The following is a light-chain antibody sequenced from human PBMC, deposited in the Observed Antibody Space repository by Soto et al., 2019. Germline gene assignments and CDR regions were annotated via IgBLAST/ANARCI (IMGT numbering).Light chain of an antibody. J-gene: IGLJ1*01. CDR3: SSYTNINTRACV. CDR2: EVT. CDR1: SGDIGSYNR. V-gene: IGLV2-14*01. Sequence: QSVLTQPASVAGSPGQSITISCTGTSGDIGSYNRVSWYQQHPGKAPDLIICEVTDRPSGVSNRFSGSKSGNTASLTISGLQAEDEAEYYCSSYTNINTRACVFGTGTKVTVL.